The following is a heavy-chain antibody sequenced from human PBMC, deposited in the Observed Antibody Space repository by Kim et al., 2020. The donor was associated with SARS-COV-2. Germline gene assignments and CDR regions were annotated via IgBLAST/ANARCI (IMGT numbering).Heavy chain of an antibody. D-gene: IGHD2-21*01. Sequence: ANSVKGRFTIYRDNAKNSLYLQMNSLRAEDTALYYCAKGQGVIIAPPFDYWGQGTLVTVSS. CDR3: AKGQGVIIAPPFDY. J-gene: IGHJ4*02. V-gene: IGHV3-9*01.